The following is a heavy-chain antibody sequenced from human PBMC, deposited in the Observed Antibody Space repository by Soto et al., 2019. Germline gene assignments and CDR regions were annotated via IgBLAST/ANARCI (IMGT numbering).Heavy chain of an antibody. J-gene: IGHJ6*02. V-gene: IGHV4-59*01. CDR2: IYYSGST. CDR1: GGSFSGYY. Sequence: SETLSLTCAVYGGSFSGYYWSWIRQPPGKGLEWIGYIYYSGSTNYNPSLKSRVTISVDTSKNQFSLKLSSVTAADTAVYYCARDRGGAFYYYYYGMDVWGQGTTVTVSS. CDR3: ARDRGGAFYYYYYGMDV. D-gene: IGHD3-16*01.